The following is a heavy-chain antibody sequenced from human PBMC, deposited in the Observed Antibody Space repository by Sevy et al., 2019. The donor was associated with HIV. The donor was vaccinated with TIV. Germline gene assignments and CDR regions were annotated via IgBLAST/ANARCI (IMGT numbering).Heavy chain of an antibody. J-gene: IGHJ6*02. CDR1: GFTFFAYT. V-gene: IGHV3-74*01. Sequence: GGSLRLSCAASGFTFFAYTMHWVRQAPGKGLVWVSHINSHGTITNYADSVKGRFAISRDNTKNTIYLQMNSLRAEDTAVYYCARGQLLQFLEWPSYGLDVWGQGTTVTVSS. CDR2: INSHGTIT. CDR3: ARGQLLQFLEWPSYGLDV. D-gene: IGHD3-3*01.